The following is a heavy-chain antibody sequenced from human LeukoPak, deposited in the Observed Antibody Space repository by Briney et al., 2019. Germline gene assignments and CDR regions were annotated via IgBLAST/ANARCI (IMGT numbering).Heavy chain of an antibody. J-gene: IGHJ3*02. CDR3: ARDVPVDYGDYDDAFDI. CDR2: ISGSGGST. Sequence: GGSLRLSCAASGFTFSSYAMSWVRQAPGKGLEWVSAISGSGGSTYYADSVKGRFTISRDNSKNTLYLQMNSLRAEDTAVYYCARDVPVDYGDYDDAFDIWGQGTMVTVSS. CDR1: GFTFSSYA. D-gene: IGHD4-17*01. V-gene: IGHV3-23*01.